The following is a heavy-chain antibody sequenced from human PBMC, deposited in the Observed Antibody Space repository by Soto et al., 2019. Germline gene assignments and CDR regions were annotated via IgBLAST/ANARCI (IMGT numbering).Heavy chain of an antibody. D-gene: IGHD3-22*01. CDR1: GYIFTNYG. CDR3: ARSPGTGSHGSDDNGMDA. V-gene: IGHV1-18*03. CDR2: ISAYNGNT. Sequence: ASVKVSCKASGYIFTNYGINWVRQAPGQGLEWMAWISAYNGNTNFAQTVQGGLTMTTDTSTATSYIDMRSLTYDDMAVYFCARSPGTGSHGSDDNGMDAWGQGTTVTVAS. J-gene: IGHJ6*02.